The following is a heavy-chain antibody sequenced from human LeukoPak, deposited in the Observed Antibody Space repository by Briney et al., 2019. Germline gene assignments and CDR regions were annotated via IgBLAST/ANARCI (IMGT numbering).Heavy chain of an antibody. D-gene: IGHD4/OR15-4a*01. Sequence: ASVKVSCKASGYTFTSYAMNWVRQAPGQGLEWMGWININTGNPTYAQGFTGRFVFSLDTSVSTTYLQISSLKAEDTAVYYCARNIATMGTKYYYYGMDVWGQGTTVTVSS. V-gene: IGHV7-4-1*02. CDR3: ARNIATMGTKYYYYGMDV. CDR1: GYTFTSYA. J-gene: IGHJ6*02. CDR2: ININTGNP.